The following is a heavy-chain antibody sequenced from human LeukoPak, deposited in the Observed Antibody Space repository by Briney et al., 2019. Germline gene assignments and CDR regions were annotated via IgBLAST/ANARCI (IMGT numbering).Heavy chain of an antibody. CDR3: ARHVGYSYGLGDFDY. D-gene: IGHD5-18*01. CDR1: GGSISSNNW. J-gene: IGHJ4*02. Sequence: PSETLSLTCAVSGGSISSNNWWSWVRQPPGKGLEWIGEIYHSGTTNYNSSLKSRVTISVDKPKNQFSLKLSSVTAADTAVYYCARHVGYSYGLGDFDYWGQGALVTVSS. V-gene: IGHV4-4*02. CDR2: IYHSGTT.